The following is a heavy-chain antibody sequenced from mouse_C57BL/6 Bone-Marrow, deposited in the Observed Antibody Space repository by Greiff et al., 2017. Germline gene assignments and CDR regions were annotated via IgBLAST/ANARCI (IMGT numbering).Heavy chain of an antibody. CDR3: ARQICYDYDDWFAY. V-gene: IGHV5-6*01. CDR1: GFTFSSYG. CDR2: ISSGGSYT. J-gene: IGHJ3*01. Sequence: EVQLVESGGDLVKPGGSLKLSCAASGFTFSSYGMSWVRQTPDKRLEWVATISSGGSYTYYPDSVKGRFTISRDNAKNTLYLQISSLKSEDTAMYYCARQICYDYDDWFAYWGQGTLVTVSA. D-gene: IGHD2-4*01.